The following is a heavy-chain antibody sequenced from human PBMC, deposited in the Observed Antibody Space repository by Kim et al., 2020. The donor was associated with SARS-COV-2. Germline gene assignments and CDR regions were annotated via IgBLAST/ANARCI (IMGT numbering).Heavy chain of an antibody. CDR3: ARGSPARGRDTATAEGNYYGMDV. CDR1: GGSFSGYY. CDR2: INHSGST. V-gene: IGHV4-34*01. D-gene: IGHD5-18*01. Sequence: SETLSLTCAVYGGSFSGYYWSWIRQPPGKGLEWIGEINHSGSTNYNPSLKSRVTISVDTSKNQFSLKLSSVTAADTAVYYCARGSPARGRDTATAEGNYYGMDVWGQGTTVTVSS. J-gene: IGHJ6*02.